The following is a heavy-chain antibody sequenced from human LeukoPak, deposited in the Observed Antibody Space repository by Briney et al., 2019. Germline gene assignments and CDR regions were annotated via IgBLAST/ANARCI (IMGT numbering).Heavy chain of an antibody. CDR2: ISGSGGST. Sequence: GGSLRLSCAASGFTFSSYAMSWVRQAPGKGLEWVSAISGSGGSTYYADSVKGRFTISRDNSKNTLYLQMNSLRAEDTAVYYCATGGDGDYSVSCYFDYWGQGTLVTVSS. D-gene: IGHD4-17*01. CDR3: ATGGDGDYSVSCYFDY. J-gene: IGHJ4*02. CDR1: GFTFSSYA. V-gene: IGHV3-23*01.